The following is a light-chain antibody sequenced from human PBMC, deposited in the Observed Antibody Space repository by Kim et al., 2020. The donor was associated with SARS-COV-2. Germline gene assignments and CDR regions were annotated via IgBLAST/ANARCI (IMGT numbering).Light chain of an antibody. CDR3: QAESYWLCA. Sequence: EIVLTQSPATLSLSPGERATLSCRASQSISSYLAWHQPKPGQSPRLLIYDASKRATGIPARFSGSGSGTDFTLTISSLEPEDFALYYSQAESYWLCAFGQVTSVVIK. V-gene: IGKV3-11*01. CDR1: QSISSY. CDR2: DAS. J-gene: IGKJ1*01.